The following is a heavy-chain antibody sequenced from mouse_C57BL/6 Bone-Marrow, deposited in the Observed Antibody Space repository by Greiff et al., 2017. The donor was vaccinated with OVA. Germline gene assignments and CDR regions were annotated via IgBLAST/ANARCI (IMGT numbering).Heavy chain of an antibody. V-gene: IGHV1-15*01. Sequence: QVQLQQSGAELVRPGASMTLSCKASGYTFTDYEMHWVKQTPVHGLEWIGAIDPETGGTAYNQKFKGKAILTADKSSSTAYMELRSLTSEDSAVYYCTRDWAFAYWGQGTLVTVSA. D-gene: IGHD4-1*01. CDR3: TRDWAFAY. CDR2: IDPETGGT. J-gene: IGHJ3*01. CDR1: GYTFTDYE.